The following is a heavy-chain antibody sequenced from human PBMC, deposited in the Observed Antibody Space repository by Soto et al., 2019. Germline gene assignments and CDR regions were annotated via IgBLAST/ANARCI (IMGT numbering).Heavy chain of an antibody. Sequence: SVKVSCKASGGTFSSYAISWVRQAPGQGHEWMGGIIPIFGTANYAQKFQGRVTITADESTSTAYMELSSLRSEDTAVYYCGIIPSRHNASYYYYVMXVWGQGTTVXVSS. CDR2: IIPIFGTA. CDR1: GGTFSSYA. CDR3: GIIPSRHNASYYYYVMXV. J-gene: IGHJ6*02. V-gene: IGHV1-69*13. D-gene: IGHD1-1*01.